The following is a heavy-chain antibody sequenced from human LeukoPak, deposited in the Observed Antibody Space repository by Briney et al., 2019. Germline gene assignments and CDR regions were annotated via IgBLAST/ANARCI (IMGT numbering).Heavy chain of an antibody. Sequence: GGSLRLSCAASGFTFSTSTMNWVRQAPGKGLEWVSSISSSNDYIYYADSVKGRFTISRNTAKNSLYLPMHILRAEDTAVYYCVRIPNGDGFPNWFDPWGQGTLVTVSS. D-gene: IGHD2-8*01. CDR2: ISSSNDYI. V-gene: IGHV3-21*01. CDR1: GFTFSTST. J-gene: IGHJ5*02. CDR3: VRIPNGDGFPNWFDP.